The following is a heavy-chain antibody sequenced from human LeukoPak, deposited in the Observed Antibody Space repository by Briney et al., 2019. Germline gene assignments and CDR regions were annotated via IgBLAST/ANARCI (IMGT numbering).Heavy chain of an antibody. V-gene: IGHV4-39*01. Sequence: SETLSLTCTVSGGSISSSSYYWGWIRQPPGKGLEWIGSIYYSGSTYYNPSLKSRVTISVDTSKNQFSLKLSSVTAADTAVYYCARTYGSGSYYIPNWFDPWGQGTLVTVSS. CDR3: ARTYGSGSYYIPNWFDP. D-gene: IGHD3-10*01. CDR1: GGSISSSSYY. CDR2: IYYSGST. J-gene: IGHJ5*02.